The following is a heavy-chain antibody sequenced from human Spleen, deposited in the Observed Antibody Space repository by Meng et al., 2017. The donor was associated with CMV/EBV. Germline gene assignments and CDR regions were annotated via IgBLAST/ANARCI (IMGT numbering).Heavy chain of an antibody. Sequence: GESLKISCTASGFSFGDYVMNWVRQAPGRGLEWVSAISGSGGSTYYADSVKGRFTISRDNAKNSLHLQMNSLRAEDTAVFYCARTPTLTYSSSYQARFSGMDVWSQGTTVTVSS. CDR1: GFSFGDYV. CDR2: ISGSGGST. CDR3: ARTPTLTYSSSYQARFSGMDV. D-gene: IGHD6-6*01. V-gene: IGHV3-23*01. J-gene: IGHJ6*02.